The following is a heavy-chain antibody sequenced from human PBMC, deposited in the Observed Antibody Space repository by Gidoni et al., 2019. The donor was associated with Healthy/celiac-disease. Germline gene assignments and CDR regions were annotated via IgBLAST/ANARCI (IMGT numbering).Heavy chain of an antibody. CDR1: GFTFSSYE. V-gene: IGHV3-48*03. J-gene: IGHJ5*02. Sequence: EVQLVESGVGLVQPGGSLRLSCAASGFTFSSYEMNWVRQAPGKGLEWVSYISSSGSTIYYEDSVKGRFTISRDNAKNALYLQMNSLRAEDTAVYYCARGEAGAEGFDPWGQGTLVTVSS. CDR2: ISSSGSTI. CDR3: ARGEAGAEGFDP.